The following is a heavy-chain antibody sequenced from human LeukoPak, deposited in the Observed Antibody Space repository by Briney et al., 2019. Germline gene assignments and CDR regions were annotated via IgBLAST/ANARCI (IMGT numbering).Heavy chain of an antibody. CDR2: ISGSGGST. CDR3: AKDVVYYYDSSS. Sequence: GGSLRLSCAASGFTFSSYGMHWVRQAPGKGLEWVSAISGSGGSTYYADSVKGRFTISRDNSKNTLYLQMNSLRAEDTAVYYCAKDVVYYYDSSSWGQGTLVTVSS. D-gene: IGHD3-22*01. CDR1: GFTFSSYG. V-gene: IGHV3-23*01. J-gene: IGHJ5*02.